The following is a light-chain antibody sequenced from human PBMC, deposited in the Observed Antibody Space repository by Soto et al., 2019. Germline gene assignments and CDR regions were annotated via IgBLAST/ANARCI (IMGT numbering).Light chain of an antibody. CDR2: AAS. V-gene: IGKV1-16*02. CDR1: QGISNY. CDR3: QQYFGYPRT. Sequence: DIQMTQSPSSLSASVGDRVTITCRASQGISNYVAWFQQKPGEAPKSLIYAASSLQSGVPSKFSGSGFGTDFTLTISSLQPEDFATYYCQQYFGYPRTFGQGTRVEIK. J-gene: IGKJ1*01.